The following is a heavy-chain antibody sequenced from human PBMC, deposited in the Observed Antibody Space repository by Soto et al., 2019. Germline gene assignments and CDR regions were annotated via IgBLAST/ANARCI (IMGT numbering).Heavy chain of an antibody. Sequence: EVQLVESGGGLVQPGGSLRLSCTASGFTFSSYWMHWVRQAPGKGLVWVSRINSDGSSTSYADSVKGRFTISRDNAKNTLYLQMNSLRAEDTAVYYCARPRPYCGGDCPDSWGQGTLVTVSS. CDR2: INSDGSST. J-gene: IGHJ4*02. V-gene: IGHV3-74*01. CDR1: GFTFSSYW. CDR3: ARPRPYCGGDCPDS. D-gene: IGHD2-21*02.